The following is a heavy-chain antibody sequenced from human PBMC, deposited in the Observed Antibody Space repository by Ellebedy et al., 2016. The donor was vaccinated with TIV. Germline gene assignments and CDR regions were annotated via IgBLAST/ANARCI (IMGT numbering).Heavy chain of an antibody. V-gene: IGHV3-11*01. CDR2: ISDSATTI. CDR3: ARVLGYRGSRFYFDY. Sequence: GGSLRLSCAASGFTFSDYYMNWVRQAPGKRLEWIAYISDSATTIKYADSVKGRFTVSRDNAKNSLFLQMSSLRADDTAIYYCARVLGYRGSRFYFDYWGQGSLVTVSS. D-gene: IGHD5-12*01. CDR1: GFTFSDYY. J-gene: IGHJ4*02.